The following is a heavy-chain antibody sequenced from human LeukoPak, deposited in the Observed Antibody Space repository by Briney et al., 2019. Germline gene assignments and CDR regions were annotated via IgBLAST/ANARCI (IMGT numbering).Heavy chain of an antibody. D-gene: IGHD3-10*01. CDR3: ARQALLWFGESRRDFDY. CDR1: GGSISSSSYY. J-gene: IGHJ4*02. CDR2: IYYSGST. V-gene: IGHV4-39*01. Sequence: SETLSLTCTVSGGSISSSSYYWGWIRQPPGKGLEWIGSIYYSGSTYYNPSLKSRVTISVDTSKNQFSLKLSSVTAADTAVYYCARQALLWFGESRRDFDYWGQGTLVTVSS.